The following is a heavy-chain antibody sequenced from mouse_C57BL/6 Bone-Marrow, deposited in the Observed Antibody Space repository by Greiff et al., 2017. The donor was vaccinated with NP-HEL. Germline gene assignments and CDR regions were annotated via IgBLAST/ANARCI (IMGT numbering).Heavy chain of an antibody. CDR2: IDPETGGT. D-gene: IGHD1-1*01. J-gene: IGHJ4*01. V-gene: IGHV1-15*01. CDR1: GYTFTDYE. Sequence: VQLQQSGAELVRPGASVTLSCKASGYTFTDYEMHWVKQTPVHGLEWIGAIDPETGGTAYNQKFKGKAILTADKSSSTAYMELRSLSSEDSAVYYCTRSGYYYGSDDYAMDYWGQGTSVTVSS. CDR3: TRSGYYYGSDDYAMDY.